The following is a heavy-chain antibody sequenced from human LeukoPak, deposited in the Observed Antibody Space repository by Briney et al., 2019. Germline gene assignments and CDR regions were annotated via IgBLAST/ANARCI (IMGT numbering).Heavy chain of an antibody. CDR3: AKVSAATGMTYTDY. Sequence: GGSLRLSCVASGFTFSSYSMNWIRQAPGGGLEWVSSISSSSDSIDYADSMKGRFTISRDNAKNSLYLQMNNLRADATAVYYCAKVSAATGMTYTDYWGQGTLVTVSS. V-gene: IGHV3-21*04. CDR2: ISSSSDSI. J-gene: IGHJ4*02. CDR1: GFTFSSYS. D-gene: IGHD6-13*01.